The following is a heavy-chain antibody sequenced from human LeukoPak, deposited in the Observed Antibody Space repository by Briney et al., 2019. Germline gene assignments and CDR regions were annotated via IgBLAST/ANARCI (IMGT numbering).Heavy chain of an antibody. CDR3: ARVRIVGSTYDAFDT. V-gene: IGHV3-30-3*01. D-gene: IGHD1-26*01. CDR2: ISYDGTTK. CDR1: GFTFSSYA. Sequence: GGSLRLSCSASGFTFSSYAMHWIRQAPGKGLEWVAVISYDGTTKYHADSVKGRFTISRDNSKNTLYLQMNTLRAEDTAVYYCARVRIVGSTYDAFDTWGQGTMVTVSS. J-gene: IGHJ3*02.